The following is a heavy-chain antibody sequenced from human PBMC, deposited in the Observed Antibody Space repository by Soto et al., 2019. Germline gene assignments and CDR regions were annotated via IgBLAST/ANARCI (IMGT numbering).Heavy chain of an antibody. J-gene: IGHJ6*02. Sequence: SETLSLTCAVYGGSSSGYYWSCVRQPPWDWLDSIGEINHSGSTNYNPSLKSRVTISVDTSKNQFSLKLSSVTAADTAVYYCARVGWTAMVKPPGRYYYGMDVWGQGTTVTVSS. D-gene: IGHD5-18*01. CDR1: GGSSSGYY. CDR3: ARVGWTAMVKPPGRYYYGMDV. CDR2: INHSGST. V-gene: IGHV4-34*01.